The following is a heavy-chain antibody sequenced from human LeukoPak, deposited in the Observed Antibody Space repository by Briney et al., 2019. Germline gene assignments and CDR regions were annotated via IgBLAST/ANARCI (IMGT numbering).Heavy chain of an antibody. CDR1: GYTFTGYY. J-gene: IGHJ1*01. V-gene: IGHV1-2*06. CDR2: INPNSGGT. Sequence: ASVKVSCKASGYTFTGYYMHWVRQAPGQGLEWMGRINPNSGGTNYAQKFQGRVTITADESTSTAYMELSSLRSEDTAVYYCARDHIGYFQHWGQGTLVTVSS. D-gene: IGHD5-12*01. CDR3: ARDHIGYFQH.